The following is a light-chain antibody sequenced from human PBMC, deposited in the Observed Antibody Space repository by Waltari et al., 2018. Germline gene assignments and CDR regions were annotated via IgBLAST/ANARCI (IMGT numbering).Light chain of an antibody. CDR1: SSDVGSYNL. CDR3: CSYVGSRIVV. Sequence: QSALTQPASVSGSPGQSITISCTGTSSDVGSYNLVPWYQQHPGKVPKPMIYEVSKRPSGISNRFSGSKSGNTASLTISGLQAEDEADYYCCSYVGSRIVVFGGGTKMTVL. V-gene: IGLV2-23*02. CDR2: EVS. J-gene: IGLJ2*01.